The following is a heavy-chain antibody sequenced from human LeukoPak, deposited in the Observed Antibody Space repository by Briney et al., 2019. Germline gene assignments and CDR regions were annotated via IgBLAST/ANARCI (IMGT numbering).Heavy chain of an antibody. J-gene: IGHJ4*02. V-gene: IGHV5-51*01. CDR1: GYSFTSYW. CDR3: AREREY. D-gene: IGHD6-6*01. CDR2: IFPGDSDT. Sequence: GESLKISCEGSGYSFTSYWIGWVRQMPGKGPEWMGVIFPGDSDTRYSPSFQGQVTISADKSISTAYLQWSSLKASDSAMYYCAREREYWGQGTLVTVSS.